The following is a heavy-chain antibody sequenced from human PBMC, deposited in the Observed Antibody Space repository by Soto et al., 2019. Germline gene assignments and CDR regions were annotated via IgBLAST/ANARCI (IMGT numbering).Heavy chain of an antibody. CDR3: ARERLSGGYDLYYYYGMDV. V-gene: IGHV1-69*06. CDR1: GGTFSSYA. J-gene: IGHJ6*02. Sequence: SVKVSCKASGGTFSSYAISWVRQAPGQGLEWMGGIIPIFGTANYAQKFQGRVTITADKSTSTAYMELSSLRSEDTAVYYCARERLSGGYDLYYYYGMDVWGQGTTVTVSS. D-gene: IGHD5-12*01. CDR2: IIPIFGTA.